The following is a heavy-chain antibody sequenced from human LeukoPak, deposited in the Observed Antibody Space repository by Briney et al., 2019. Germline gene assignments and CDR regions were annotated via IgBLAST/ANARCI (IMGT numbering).Heavy chain of an antibody. Sequence: PSETLSLTCAVYGGSFSGYYWSWIRQPPGKGLEWIGEINHSGSTNYNPSLKSRVTLSVDTSKNQFSLKLSSVTAADTAVYYCARGRPSSDFWSGYYGAGTYFDYWGQGTLVTVSS. J-gene: IGHJ4*02. V-gene: IGHV4-34*01. CDR3: ARGRPSSDFWSGYYGAGTYFDY. D-gene: IGHD3-3*01. CDR1: GGSFSGYY. CDR2: INHSGST.